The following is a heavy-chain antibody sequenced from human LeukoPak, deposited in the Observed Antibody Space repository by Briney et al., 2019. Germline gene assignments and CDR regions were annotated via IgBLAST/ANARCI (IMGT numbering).Heavy chain of an antibody. CDR2: IYTSGST. V-gene: IGHV4-4*07. Sequence: SETLSLTCTVSGGSISSYYWSWIRQPAGKGLEWIGRIYTSGSTNYNPSLKSRVTMSVDTSTNQFSLKLSSVTAPDTAVYYCAREYCSSTSCYGFFDYWGQGTLVTVPS. CDR1: GGSISSYY. CDR3: AREYCSSTSCYGFFDY. J-gene: IGHJ4*02. D-gene: IGHD2-2*01.